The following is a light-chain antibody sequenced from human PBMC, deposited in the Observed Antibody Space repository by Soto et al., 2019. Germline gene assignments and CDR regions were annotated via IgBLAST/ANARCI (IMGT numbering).Light chain of an antibody. CDR1: QSVSSSY. J-gene: IGKJ2*01. CDR2: GAS. V-gene: IGKV3-20*01. Sequence: EIVLTQSPGTLSLSPGERATLSCRASQSVSSSYLAWYQQKPGQATRLLISGASSRATGIPDRFSGSGSGTTFTITISRLQPEDFAVYYCQQHGSSPPYPFGQGTKLEIK. CDR3: QQHGSSPPYP.